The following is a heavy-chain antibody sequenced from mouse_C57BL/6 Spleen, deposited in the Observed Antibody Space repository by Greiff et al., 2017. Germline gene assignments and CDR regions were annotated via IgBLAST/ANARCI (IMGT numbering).Heavy chain of an antibody. Sequence: VHLVESGPGLVAPSQSLSITCTVSGFSLTSYGVDWVRQPPGKGLEWLGVIWGGGSKNYTSALMSRLSISKDNSKSQVFVKMNSLQTDDTTMYYSAKHAVVPHYAMDYWGQGTSVTVSS. J-gene: IGHJ4*01. V-gene: IGHV2-9*01. D-gene: IGHD1-1*01. CDR2: IWGGGSK. CDR1: GFSLTSYG. CDR3: AKHAVVPHYAMDY.